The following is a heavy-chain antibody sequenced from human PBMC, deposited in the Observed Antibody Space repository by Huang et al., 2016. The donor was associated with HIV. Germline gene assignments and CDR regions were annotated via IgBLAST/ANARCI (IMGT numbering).Heavy chain of an antibody. CDR1: GFILSNYG. V-gene: IGHV3-33*04. J-gene: IGHJ4*02. Sequence: VQLIESGGGVVQPGKSLRLSCATSGFILSNYGMNWVRQAPGKWVKWVACIRNDGMKKNYADSVRGRFTVGRDNGNNTLFLQMRSLGVDDTAVYYCARGDYYDSSGYHPGYFDYWGQGILVTVSS. CDR3: ARGDYYDSSGYHPGYFDY. D-gene: IGHD3-22*01. CDR2: IRNDGMKK.